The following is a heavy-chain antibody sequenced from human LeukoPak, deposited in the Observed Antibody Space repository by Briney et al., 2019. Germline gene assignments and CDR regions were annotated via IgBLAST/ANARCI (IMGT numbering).Heavy chain of an antibody. CDR3: FPGDYYDSSGYHPVDY. V-gene: IGHV3-23*01. Sequence: GGSLRLSCAASGFRFSSYAMSWVRQAPGKGLEWVSAISGSGVSTYYADSVKGRFTVSRDNSKNTLYLQMSSLRAEDTAVYYRFPGDYYDSSGYHPVDYWGQGTLVTVSS. CDR2: ISGSGVST. J-gene: IGHJ4*02. D-gene: IGHD3-22*01. CDR1: GFRFSSYA.